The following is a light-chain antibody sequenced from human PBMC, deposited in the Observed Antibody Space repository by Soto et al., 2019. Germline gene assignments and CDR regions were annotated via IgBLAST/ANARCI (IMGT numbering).Light chain of an antibody. Sequence: EVVLTQSPVALPLSPGERATLSCRASQSFRGLLAWYQQKPGQAPRLLIYDAYNRATGIPPRFSGSGSGTDFTLTISSLEPEDSAVYYCQQRHMWPITIGQGTRLEIK. J-gene: IGKJ5*01. CDR1: QSFRGL. CDR3: QQRHMWPIT. V-gene: IGKV3-11*01. CDR2: DAY.